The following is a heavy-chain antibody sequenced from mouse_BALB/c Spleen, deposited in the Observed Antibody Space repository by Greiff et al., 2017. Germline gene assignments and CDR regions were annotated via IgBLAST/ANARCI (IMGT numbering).Heavy chain of an antibody. CDR2: IWAGGST. D-gene: IGHD1-1*01. V-gene: IGHV2-9*02. Sequence: VKLVESGPGLVAPSQSLSITCTVSGFSLTSYGVHWVRQPPGKGLEWLGVIWAGGSTNYNSALMSRLSISKDNSKSQVFLKMNSLQTDDTAMYYCAAFYYGSPWFAYWGQGTLVTVSA. CDR3: AAFYYGSPWFAY. CDR1: GFSLTSYG. J-gene: IGHJ3*01.